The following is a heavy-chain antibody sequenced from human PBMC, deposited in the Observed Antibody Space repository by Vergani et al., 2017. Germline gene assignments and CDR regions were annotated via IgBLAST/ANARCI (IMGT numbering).Heavy chain of an antibody. V-gene: IGHV3-23*04. CDR1: GFTFSSYA. CDR2: ISGSGGST. J-gene: IGHJ4*02. Sequence: VQLVESGGGVVQPGRSLRLSCAASGFTFSSYAMSWVRQAPGKGLEWVSAISGSGGSTYYADSVKGRFTISRDNSKNTLYLQMNSLRAEDTAVYYCAKDRTYCGGDCYSCFDYWGQGTLVTVSS. D-gene: IGHD2-21*02. CDR3: AKDRTYCGGDCYSCFDY.